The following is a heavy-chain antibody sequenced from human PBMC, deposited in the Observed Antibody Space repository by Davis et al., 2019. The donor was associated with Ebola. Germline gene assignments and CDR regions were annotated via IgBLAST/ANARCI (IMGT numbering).Heavy chain of an antibody. V-gene: IGHV3-74*01. CDR2: INSDGSFT. Sequence: HTGGSLRLSCEASGVTFRSNRLQWVRQAPGKGLVWVSRINSDGSFTSYADSVKGRFTISRDNAKNTLYLQMNSLRAEDTAVYYCAREGSVDTAMASFDYWGQGTLVTVSS. J-gene: IGHJ4*02. CDR1: GVTFRSNR. CDR3: AREGSVDTAMASFDY. D-gene: IGHD5-18*01.